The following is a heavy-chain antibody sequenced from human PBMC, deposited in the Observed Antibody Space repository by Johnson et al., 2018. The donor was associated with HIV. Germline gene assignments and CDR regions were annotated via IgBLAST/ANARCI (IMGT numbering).Heavy chain of an antibody. D-gene: IGHD6-19*01. CDR2: INWNGGST. J-gene: IGHJ3*02. CDR1: GFTVSSNY. CDR3: TGGWYNLSAFDI. V-gene: IGHV3-20*04. Sequence: VQLVESGGGVVRPGGSLRLSCAASGFTVSSNYMSWVRQAPGKGLEWVSGINWNGGSTGYADSVKGRFTISRDNAKNSLYLQMNSLRAEDTAVYYCTGGWYNLSAFDIWGQGTKVTVSS.